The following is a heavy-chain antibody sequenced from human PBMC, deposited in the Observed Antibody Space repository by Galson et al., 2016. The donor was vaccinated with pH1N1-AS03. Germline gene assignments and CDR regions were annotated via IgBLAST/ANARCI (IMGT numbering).Heavy chain of an antibody. CDR3: ARDLNWDNA. J-gene: IGHJ5*02. CDR2: IKPDGGDK. V-gene: IGHV3-7*01. CDR1: GFTFNSYL. Sequence: SLRLSCAASGFTFNSYLMTWVRQAPGKGLEWVANIKPDGGDKYYVDSGKSRFTISRDNAKNSLYLQMNSLRVEDTAVYYCARDLNWDNAWGQGTLVTVSS.